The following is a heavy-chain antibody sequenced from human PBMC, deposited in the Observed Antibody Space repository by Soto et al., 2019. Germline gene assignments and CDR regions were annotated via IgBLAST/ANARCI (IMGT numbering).Heavy chain of an antibody. CDR1: GYTFTSYG. CDR3: ARGGYFDSSNYLAY. Sequence: QVQLVQSGAEVKKPGASVKVSCKASGYTFTSYGMNWVRQAPGRGLEWMGWINPGNGNTKYSQKFQGRVINERDTAASTAYMELSSLRSEDTAVYYCARGGYFDSSNYLAYWGLGTLVTVSS. CDR2: INPGNGNT. V-gene: IGHV1-3*01. D-gene: IGHD3-22*01. J-gene: IGHJ4*02.